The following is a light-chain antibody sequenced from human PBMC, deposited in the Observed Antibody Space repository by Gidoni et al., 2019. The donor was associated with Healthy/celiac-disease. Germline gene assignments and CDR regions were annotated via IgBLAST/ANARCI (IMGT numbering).Light chain of an antibody. J-gene: IGKJ1*01. CDR3: QQYNSYWGT. CDR1: QSISSW. CDR2: DAS. Sequence: DIQMTQSPSTLSASVGDRVTITCRASQSISSWLAWYQQKPGKAPKLLIYDASSLESGVPSRFSGRGSGTEFTLTSSSLQPDDFATYYCQQYNSYWGTFGQGTKVEIK. V-gene: IGKV1-5*01.